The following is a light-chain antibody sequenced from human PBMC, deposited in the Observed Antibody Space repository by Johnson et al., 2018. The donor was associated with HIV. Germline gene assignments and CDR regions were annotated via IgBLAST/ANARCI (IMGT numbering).Light chain of an antibody. CDR1: SSNIGNNY. Sequence: QSVLTQPPSVSAAPGQKVTISCSGSSSNIGNNYVSWYQQLPGTAPKLLIYESNKRPSGIPDRFYGSKSGTSATLGITGFQTGDEADYYCGTWDSSLSAVYVFGTGTKVTVL. V-gene: IGLV1-51*02. CDR2: ESN. CDR3: GTWDSSLSAVYV. J-gene: IGLJ1*01.